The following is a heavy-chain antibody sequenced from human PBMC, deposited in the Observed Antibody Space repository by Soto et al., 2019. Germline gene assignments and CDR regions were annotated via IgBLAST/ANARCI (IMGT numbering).Heavy chain of an antibody. CDR2: IKQDGSEK. CDR1: GFTFSSYW. Sequence: PVGSLRLSCAASGFTFSSYWMSWVRQAPGKGLEWVANIKQDGSEKYYVDSVKGRFTISRDNAKNSLYLQMNSLRAEDTAVYYCARVDHYYDSSGYGWFDPWGQGTLVTVSS. CDR3: ARVDHYYDSSGYGWFDP. D-gene: IGHD3-22*01. V-gene: IGHV3-7*01. J-gene: IGHJ5*02.